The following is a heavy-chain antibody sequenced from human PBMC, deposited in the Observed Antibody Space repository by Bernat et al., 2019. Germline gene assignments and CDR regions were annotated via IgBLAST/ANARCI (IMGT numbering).Heavy chain of an antibody. CDR3: ARGTSTSAPYMDV. Sequence: EVQLVESGGGMVQPGGSLRLSCAASGFTFSDHYMDWVRQAPGKGLEWVARTRNKAQSYTTEYAASVKDRFIVSRDDSKNSLYLQMNSLKVEDTAVYFCARGTSTSAPYMDVWGKGTTVTVSS. CDR1: GFTFSDHY. V-gene: IGHV3-72*01. CDR2: TRNKAQSYTT. J-gene: IGHJ6*03.